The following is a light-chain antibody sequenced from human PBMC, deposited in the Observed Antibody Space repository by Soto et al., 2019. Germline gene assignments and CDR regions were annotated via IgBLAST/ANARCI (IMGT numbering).Light chain of an antibody. J-gene: IGKJ1*01. V-gene: IGKV3-20*01. CDR3: QQYGGSPRT. CDR2: GAS. Sequence: EIVLTQSPGTLSLSPGERATLSGRASQSVNSIYLAWYQQKPGQAPRLLIYGASSRATGIPDRFSGSGSGTDFTLTISRLETEDFALYYCQQYGGSPRTFGQGTKVEL. CDR1: QSVNSIY.